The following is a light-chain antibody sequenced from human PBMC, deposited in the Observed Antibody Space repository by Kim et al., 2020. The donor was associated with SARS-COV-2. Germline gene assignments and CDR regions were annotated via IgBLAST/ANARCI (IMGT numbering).Light chain of an antibody. CDR2: GAS. J-gene: IGKJ4*01. CDR3: QQPSTFPLT. V-gene: IGKV1-12*01. Sequence: GDRVTITCRASQDISTFLAWYQQKPGKAPKLLIYGASNLERGVPLRFSGSGSGTEFTLTIRSLQPEDIATYYCQQPSTFPLTFGGGTKLEI. CDR1: QDISTF.